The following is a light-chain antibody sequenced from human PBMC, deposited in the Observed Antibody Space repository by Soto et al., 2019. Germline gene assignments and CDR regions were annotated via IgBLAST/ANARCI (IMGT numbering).Light chain of an antibody. J-gene: IGKJ5*01. Sequence: EIVMTQSPATLSVSPGERATLSCRASQSVSSNLAWYQQKPGQAPRLLIYDAYNRATGIPPRFSGSGSGTDFTLTISSLEPEDSAVYYCQQRHMWPITFGQGTQLEIK. V-gene: IGKV3-11*01. CDR2: DAY. CDR1: QSVSSN. CDR3: QQRHMWPIT.